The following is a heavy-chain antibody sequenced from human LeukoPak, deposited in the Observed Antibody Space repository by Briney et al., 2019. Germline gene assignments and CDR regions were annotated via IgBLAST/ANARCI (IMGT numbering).Heavy chain of an antibody. Sequence: ASVKVSCKASGYTFTGYGISWVRQAPGQGLEWMGWISAYNGNTNYAQKLQGRVTMTTDTSTSTAYMELRSLRSDDTAVYYCARSGYCSGGSCYLEVRWFDPWGQGTLVTVSS. D-gene: IGHD2-15*01. CDR1: GYTFTGYG. CDR3: ARSGYCSGGSCYLEVRWFDP. V-gene: IGHV1-18*01. CDR2: ISAYNGNT. J-gene: IGHJ5*02.